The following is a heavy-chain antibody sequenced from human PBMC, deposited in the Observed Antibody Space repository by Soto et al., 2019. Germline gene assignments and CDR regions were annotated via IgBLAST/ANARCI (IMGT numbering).Heavy chain of an antibody. D-gene: IGHD5-18*01. CDR1: GFTFSSYA. CDR2: ISGSGGST. Sequence: GGSLRLSCAASGFTFSSYAMSWVRQAPGKGLEWVSAISGSGGSTYYADSVKGRFTISRDNSKNTLYLQMNSLRAEDTAVYYCWKERIQLWLRDPDMDGWGQGTTVTVSS. CDR3: WKERIQLWLRDPDMDG. J-gene: IGHJ6*02. V-gene: IGHV3-23*01.